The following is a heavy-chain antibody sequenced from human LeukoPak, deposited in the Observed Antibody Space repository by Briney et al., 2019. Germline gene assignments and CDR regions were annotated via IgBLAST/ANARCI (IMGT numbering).Heavy chain of an antibody. Sequence: GGSLRLSCAASGFTFRSYTMNWVRQAPGKGLEWVSAISKSSTYIHYADSVKGRFTVSRDNAKNSLYLQMNSLRAEDTAVYYCARAPGRGAFDIWGQGTMVTVSS. V-gene: IGHV3-21*04. D-gene: IGHD1-14*01. CDR2: ISKSSTYI. CDR1: GFTFRSYT. J-gene: IGHJ3*02. CDR3: ARAPGRGAFDI.